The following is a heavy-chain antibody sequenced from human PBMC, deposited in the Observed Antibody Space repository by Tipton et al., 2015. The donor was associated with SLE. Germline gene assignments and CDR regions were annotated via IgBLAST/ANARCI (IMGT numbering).Heavy chain of an antibody. CDR3: ATVRWEPNGLDV. D-gene: IGHD1-26*01. J-gene: IGHJ6*02. Sequence: QLVQSGAEVKKPGSSVKVSCKASGGSFSTYAITWVRQAPGQGLEWMGGIIPIVDEARYAQEFQGRVTITADKSTSTVYMEMSSLRSDDAAVYYCATVRWEPNGLDVWGQGTTVSVSS. CDR2: IIPIVDEA. CDR1: GGSFSTYA. V-gene: IGHV1-69*06.